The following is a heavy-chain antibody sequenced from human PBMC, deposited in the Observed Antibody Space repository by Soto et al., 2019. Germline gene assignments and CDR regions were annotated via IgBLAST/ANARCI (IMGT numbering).Heavy chain of an antibody. CDR1: GGTFSSYA. CDR2: IIPIFGTA. CDR3: ARGRGGPAGRRRPYYYYYGMDV. V-gene: IGHV1-69*13. J-gene: IGHJ6*02. Sequence: ASVKVSCKASGGTFSSYAISWVRQAPGQGLEWMGGIIPIFGTANYAQKFQGRVTITADESTSTAYMELSSLRSEDTAVYYCARGRGGPAGRRRPYYYYYGMDVWGQGTTVTVSS.